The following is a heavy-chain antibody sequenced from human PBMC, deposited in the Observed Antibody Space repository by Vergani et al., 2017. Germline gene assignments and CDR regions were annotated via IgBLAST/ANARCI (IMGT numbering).Heavy chain of an antibody. CDR1: GFTFSSYD. J-gene: IGHJ4*02. V-gene: IGHV3-13*01. CDR3: ARGSKYYDFWSGYYTAFDY. D-gene: IGHD3-3*01. CDR2: IGTAGDT. Sequence: VQLVESGGGLVQPGGSLRLSCAASGFTFSSYDMHWVRQATGKGLEWVSAIGTAGDTYYPGSVKGRFTISRENAKNSLYLQMNSLRAGDTAVYYCARGSKYYDFWSGYYTAFDYWGQGTLVTVSS.